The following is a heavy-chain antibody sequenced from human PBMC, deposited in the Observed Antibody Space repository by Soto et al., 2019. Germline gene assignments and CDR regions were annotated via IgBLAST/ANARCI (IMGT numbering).Heavy chain of an antibody. V-gene: IGHV4-31*03. CDR3: ARDKQLWRFDY. Sequence: SETLSLTCTVSGGSISSGGYYWSWLRQHPGKGLEWIGYIYYSGSTYYNPSLKSRVTISVDTSKNQFSLKLSSVTAADTAVYYCARDKQLWRFDYWGQGTLVTVSS. CDR2: IYYSGST. CDR1: GGSISSGGYY. D-gene: IGHD5-18*01. J-gene: IGHJ4*02.